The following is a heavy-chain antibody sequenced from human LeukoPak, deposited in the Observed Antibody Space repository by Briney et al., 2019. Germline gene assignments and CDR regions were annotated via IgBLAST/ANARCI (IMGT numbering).Heavy chain of an antibody. Sequence: QPGRSLRLSCAASGFTFSSYAMHWVRQAPGKGLEWVAVISYDGSNKYYADSVKGRFTISRDNSKNTLYLQMNSLRAEDTAVYYCARDGRNGYEDDYWGQGTLVTVSS. J-gene: IGHJ4*02. CDR3: ARDGRNGYEDDY. V-gene: IGHV3-30-3*01. CDR2: ISYDGSNK. D-gene: IGHD5-12*01. CDR1: GFTFSSYA.